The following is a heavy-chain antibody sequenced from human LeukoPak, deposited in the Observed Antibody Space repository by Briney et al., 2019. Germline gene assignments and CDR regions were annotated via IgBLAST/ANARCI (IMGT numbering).Heavy chain of an antibody. D-gene: IGHD6-13*01. CDR3: AKSGSSSSLYFDY. CDR2: ISYDGSNK. CDR1: GFTFSSYG. J-gene: IGHJ4*02. Sequence: PGGSLRLSCVDSGFTFSSYGMHWVRQAPGKGLEWVAVISYDGSNKYYADSVKGRFTISRDNSKNTLYLQMNSLRAEDTAVYYCAKSGSSSSLYFDYWGQGTLVTVSS. V-gene: IGHV3-30*18.